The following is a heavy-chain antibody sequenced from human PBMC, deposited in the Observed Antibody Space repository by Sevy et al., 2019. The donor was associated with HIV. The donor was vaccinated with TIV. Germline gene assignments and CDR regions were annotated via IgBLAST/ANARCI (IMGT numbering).Heavy chain of an antibody. D-gene: IGHD6-19*01. V-gene: IGHV4-39*02. CDR1: GGSVTSGDYS. CDR3: AQWLAASAPFHP. Sequence: SETLSLTCTVSGGSVTSGDYSWGWFRQSPGKGLEWIGCIYNSEQTYYNPSLKSRVAISVDASQNLFSLKLTSGTAADTAAYYCAQWLAASAPFHPWGQGTLVTISS. CDR2: IYNSEQT. J-gene: IGHJ5*02.